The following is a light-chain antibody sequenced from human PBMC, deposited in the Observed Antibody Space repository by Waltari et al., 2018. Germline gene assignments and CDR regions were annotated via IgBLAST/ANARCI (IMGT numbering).Light chain of an antibody. CDR3: QQYYSIPYT. CDR1: QSVLYSSNNKNY. Sequence: DIVTTQSPDSLAVSLGERATINCKSSQSVLYSSNNKNYLAWYQQKPGQPPKLLIYWASTRESGVPDRFSGSGSGTDFTLTISSLQAEDVAVYYCQQYYSIPYTFGQGTKLEIK. CDR2: WAS. V-gene: IGKV4-1*01. J-gene: IGKJ2*01.